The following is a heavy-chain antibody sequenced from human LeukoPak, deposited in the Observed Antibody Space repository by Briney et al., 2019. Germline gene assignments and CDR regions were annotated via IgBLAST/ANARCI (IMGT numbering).Heavy chain of an antibody. CDR2: IGDSGNT. V-gene: IGHV4-59*08. J-gene: IGHJ3*02. CDR1: GGSIRDYY. D-gene: IGHD3-22*01. Sequence: SETLSLTCTLSGGSIRDYYWSWIRQPPGKGLEWIGYIGDSGNTNYNPSLKSRVTASVDTSRNQVSLKLNSVTAADTAVYYCARHRRIVVVISEHDASDIWGQGTMVTVSS. CDR3: ARHRRIVVVISEHDASDI.